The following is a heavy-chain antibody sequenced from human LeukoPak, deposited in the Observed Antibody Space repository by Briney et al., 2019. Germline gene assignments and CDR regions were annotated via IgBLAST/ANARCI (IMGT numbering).Heavy chain of an antibody. J-gene: IGHJ4*02. Sequence: ASVKVSCKASGYTITSYGISWVRQAPGQGLEWMGWISAYNGNTNYAQKLQGRVTMTTDTSTSTAYMELRSLRSDDTAVYYCARDRPGFSKWELLLASYFDYWGQGTLVTVSS. CDR3: ARDRPGFSKWELLLASYFDY. D-gene: IGHD1-26*01. CDR2: ISAYNGNT. V-gene: IGHV1-18*01. CDR1: GYTITSYG.